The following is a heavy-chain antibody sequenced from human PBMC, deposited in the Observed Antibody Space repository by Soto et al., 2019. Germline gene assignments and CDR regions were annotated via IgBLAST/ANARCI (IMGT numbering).Heavy chain of an antibody. CDR3: ARGSPGPVDH. D-gene: IGHD3-10*01. CDR2: MNPHSGDT. V-gene: IGHV1-8*01. CDR1: GSSFTSLH. Sequence: XSVKVSCKGSGSSFTSLHCHWVRQATGQGLEWIGWMNPHSGDTGFAQRFQGRVTMTRNTSINTAYMELRSLRSQDTAVYYCARGSPGPVDHWGQGTQVTVSS. J-gene: IGHJ4*02.